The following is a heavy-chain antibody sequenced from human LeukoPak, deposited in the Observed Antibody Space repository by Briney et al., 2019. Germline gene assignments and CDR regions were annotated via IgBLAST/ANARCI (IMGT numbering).Heavy chain of an antibody. D-gene: IGHD2-2*01. J-gene: IGHJ4*02. V-gene: IGHV3-23*01. CDR1: GFTFSSYT. CDR3: ARLFRVVVPAANTHFDY. CDR2: ITTSDGNT. Sequence: GGSLRLSCAASGFTFSSYTMSWVRQAPGKGLEWVSTITTSDGNTYYADSVKGRFTVSRDNSKNTLYLQMNSLRAEDTAVYYCARLFRVVVPAANTHFDYWGQGTLVTVSS.